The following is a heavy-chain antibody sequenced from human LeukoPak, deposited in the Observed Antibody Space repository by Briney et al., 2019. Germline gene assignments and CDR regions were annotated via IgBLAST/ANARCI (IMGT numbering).Heavy chain of an antibody. CDR3: TTGDTPLAPTDY. D-gene: IGHD1-1*01. J-gene: IGHJ4*02. CDR1: RFTFSNHA. V-gene: IGHV3-23*01. Sequence: GGSLRLSCAASRFTFSNHAMSWVRQAPGKRPQWVSAISNSGDSTYYADSVKGRFTISRDNSKNTLYLQMNSLRPEDTALYYCTTGDTPLAPTDYRGQGTLVTVSS. CDR2: ISNSGDST.